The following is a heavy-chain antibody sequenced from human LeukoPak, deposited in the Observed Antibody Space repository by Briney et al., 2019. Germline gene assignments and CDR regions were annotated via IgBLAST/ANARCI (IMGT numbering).Heavy chain of an antibody. CDR2: ISYDGSNK. CDR3: AKEKQWLTY. Sequence: GGSLRLSCAASGFTFSSYVMHWVRQAPGKGLEWVAVISYDGSNKYYADSVKGRFTISRDNSKNTLYLQMNSLRAEDTAVYYCAKEKQWLTYWGQGTLVTVSS. CDR1: GFTFSSYV. D-gene: IGHD6-19*01. J-gene: IGHJ4*02. V-gene: IGHV3-30*18.